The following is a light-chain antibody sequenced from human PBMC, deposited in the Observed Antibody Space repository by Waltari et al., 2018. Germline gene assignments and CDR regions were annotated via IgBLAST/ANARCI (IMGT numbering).Light chain of an antibody. CDR3: ASWDGSLTVNV. J-gene: IGLJ6*01. V-gene: IGLV1-44*01. CDR2: VND. Sequence: QSILTQPPSVSGAPGQRVPISCPGRHSNIGSHPVNWYQHPPGAAPRLLIFVNDERASGVPERFSASKSGTSASLAISDLEFDDEADYYCASWDGSLTVNVFGSGTKVTVL. CDR1: HSNIGSHP.